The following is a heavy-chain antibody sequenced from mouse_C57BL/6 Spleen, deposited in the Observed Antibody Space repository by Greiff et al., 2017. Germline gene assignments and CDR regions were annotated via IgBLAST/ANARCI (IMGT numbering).Heavy chain of an antibody. D-gene: IGHD2-4*01. J-gene: IGHJ2*01. CDR1: GFTFSSYA. Sequence: EVLLVESGGGLVKPGGSLKLSCAASGFTFSSYAMSWVRQTPEKRLEWVATISDGGSYTYYPDKVKGRITISRDNATNNLYLQMSHLTSEDTAMYYCERDEKGSDDYDEGYYFDYWGQGTTLTVSS. CDR3: ERDEKGSDDYDEGYYFDY. CDR2: ISDGGSYT. V-gene: IGHV5-4*01.